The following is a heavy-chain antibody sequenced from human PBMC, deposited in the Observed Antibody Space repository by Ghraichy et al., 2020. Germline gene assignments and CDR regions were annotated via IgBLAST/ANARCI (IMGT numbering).Heavy chain of an antibody. Sequence: GSLRLSCAASGFTFSDYAMSWVRQAPGKGLECGSGISVRGDNTYYADSVKGRFTISRDSSKNTLYLQMNSLRTEDTAVYYCAKDIMTYSSSKDHWGRGSLVTVSS. CDR1: GFTFSDYA. D-gene: IGHD6-19*01. J-gene: IGHJ4*02. CDR2: ISVRGDNT. V-gene: IGHV3-23*01. CDR3: AKDIMTYSSSKDH.